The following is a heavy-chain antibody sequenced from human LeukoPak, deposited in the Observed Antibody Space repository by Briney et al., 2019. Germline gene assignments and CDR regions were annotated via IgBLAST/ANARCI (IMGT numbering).Heavy chain of an antibody. V-gene: IGHV3-11*01. CDR1: GFIFSNAW. Sequence: PGGSLRLSCAASGFIFSNAWMGWVRQAPGKGLEWVSYISSSGSTIYYADSVKGRFTISRDNAKNSLYLQMNSLRAEDTAVYYCARQSRFGELSWGQGTLVTVSS. CDR2: ISSSGSTI. D-gene: IGHD3-10*01. J-gene: IGHJ5*02. CDR3: ARQSRFGELS.